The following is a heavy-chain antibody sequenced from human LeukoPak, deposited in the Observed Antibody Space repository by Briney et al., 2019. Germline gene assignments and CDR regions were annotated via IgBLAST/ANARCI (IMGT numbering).Heavy chain of an antibody. CDR1: GFTFSSYE. Sequence: GGSLRLXCAASGFTFSSYEMNWVRQAPGKGLEWVSYISSSSSTIYYADSVKGRFTISRDNAKNSLYLQMNSLRAEDTAVYYCARSVAGTLMDYWGQGTLVTVSS. V-gene: IGHV3-48*03. J-gene: IGHJ4*02. CDR3: ARSVAGTLMDY. D-gene: IGHD6-19*01. CDR2: ISSSSSTI.